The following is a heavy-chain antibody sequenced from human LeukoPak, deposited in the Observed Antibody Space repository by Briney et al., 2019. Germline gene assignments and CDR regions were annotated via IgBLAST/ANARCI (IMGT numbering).Heavy chain of an antibody. V-gene: IGHV4-34*01. CDR1: GGSFSGYY. CDR3: ARWNAREVTGYYYYGMDV. CDR2: INHSGST. D-gene: IGHD5-18*01. Sequence: PSETLSLTCAVYGGSFSGYYWSWIRQPPGKGLEWIGEINHSGSTNYNPSLKSRVTISVDTSKNQFSLKLSSVTAADTAVYYCARWNAREVTGYYYYGMDVWGQGTTVTVSS. J-gene: IGHJ6*02.